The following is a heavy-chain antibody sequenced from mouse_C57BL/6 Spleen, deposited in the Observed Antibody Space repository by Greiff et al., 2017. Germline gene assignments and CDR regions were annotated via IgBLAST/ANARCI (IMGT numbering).Heavy chain of an antibody. D-gene: IGHD2-3*01. V-gene: IGHV1-85*01. J-gene: IGHJ4*01. CDR3: ARSPDGYPYYYAMDY. CDR1: GYTFTSYD. CDR2: IYPRDGST. Sequence: VQVVESGPELVKPGASVKLSCKASGYTFTSYDINWVKQRPGQGLEWIGWIYPRDGSTKYNEKFKGKATLTVDTSSSTAYMELHSLTSEDSAVYFCARSPDGYPYYYAMDYWGQGTSVTVSS.